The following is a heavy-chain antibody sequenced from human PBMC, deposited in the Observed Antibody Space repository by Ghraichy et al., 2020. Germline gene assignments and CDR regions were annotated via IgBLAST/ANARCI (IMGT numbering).Heavy chain of an antibody. J-gene: IGHJ4*02. Sequence: SETLSLTCAVDSGAFAGYYWTWIRQPPGKALEWVGEVSHGGNTHYNPSLTGRVSVSLSRTRNQFFLNMTSVTASDTAVYYCARYWGGYGLWSSLDFWGQGILVSVSS. D-gene: IGHD4-17*01. CDR1: SGAFAGYY. CDR3: ARYWGGYGLWSSLDF. V-gene: IGHV4-34*01. CDR2: VSHGGNT.